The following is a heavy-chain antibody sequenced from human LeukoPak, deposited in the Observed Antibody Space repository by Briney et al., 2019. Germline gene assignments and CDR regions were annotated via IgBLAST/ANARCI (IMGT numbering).Heavy chain of an antibody. D-gene: IGHD3-16*01. V-gene: IGHV4-59*08. CDR3: ARGGFRNDY. Sequence: SETLSLTCAVPGGFINSYYWSWIRQPPGKGLEWIGYIYYTGSTNYNPSLKSRVTISVDTSKNQFSLKLSSVTAADTAVYYCARGGFRNDYWGQGTLVTVSS. CDR2: IYYTGST. CDR1: GGFINSYY. J-gene: IGHJ4*02.